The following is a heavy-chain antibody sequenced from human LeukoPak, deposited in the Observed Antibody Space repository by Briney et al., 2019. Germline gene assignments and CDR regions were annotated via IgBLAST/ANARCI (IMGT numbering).Heavy chain of an antibody. V-gene: IGHV1-3*01. J-gene: IGHJ4*02. CDR1: GYTFTSYA. CDR3: ARDYYGSGSYYTY. D-gene: IGHD3-10*01. Sequence: AASVKVSCKASGYTFTSYAMHWVRQAPGQRLEWMGWINAGNGNTKYSQKFQGRVTITRDTSASTAYMELSSLRSEDTAVYYCARDYYGSGSYYTYWGQGTLVTVSS. CDR2: INAGNGNT.